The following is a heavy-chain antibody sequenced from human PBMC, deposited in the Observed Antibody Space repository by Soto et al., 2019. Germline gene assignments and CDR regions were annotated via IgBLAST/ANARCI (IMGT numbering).Heavy chain of an antibody. D-gene: IGHD2-8*01. CDR2: INPSGGST. CDR3: ARDRRNCTNGVCPSTGWFDP. V-gene: IGHV1-46*01. CDR1: GCTFTSYY. Sequence: ASVKVSFKASGCTFTSYYMHWVRQAPGQGLEWMGIINPSGGSTSYAQKFQGRVTMTRDTSTSTVYMELSSLRSEDTAVYYCARDRRNCTNGVCPSTGWFDPWGQGTLVTVSS. J-gene: IGHJ5*02.